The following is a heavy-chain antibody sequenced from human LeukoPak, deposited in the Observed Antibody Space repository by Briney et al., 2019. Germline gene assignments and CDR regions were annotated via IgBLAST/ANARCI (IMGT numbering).Heavy chain of an antibody. CDR2: IYSSGST. Sequence: ETLSLTCTVSGGSISSYYWSWIRQPAGKGLEWIGRIYSSGSTNYNPSLKSRVTMSVDTSKNQFSLKLSSVTAADTAVYYCARAYSSSWYWNWFDPWGQGTLVTVSS. CDR1: GGSISSYY. CDR3: ARAYSSSWYWNWFDP. J-gene: IGHJ5*02. D-gene: IGHD6-13*01. V-gene: IGHV4-4*07.